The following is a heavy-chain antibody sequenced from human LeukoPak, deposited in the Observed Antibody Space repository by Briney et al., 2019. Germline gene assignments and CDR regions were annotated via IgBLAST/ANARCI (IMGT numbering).Heavy chain of an antibody. CDR3: ARGNGSGYYYWYFQH. V-gene: IGHV1-8*03. D-gene: IGHD3-22*01. CDR1: GYTFTSYD. Sequence: ASVKVSCKASGYTFTSYDINWVRQATGQGLEWMGWMNPNSGNTGYAQKFQGRVTITRNTSISTAYMELSRLRSDDTAVYYCARGNGSGYYYWYFQHWGQGTLVTVSS. CDR2: MNPNSGNT. J-gene: IGHJ1*01.